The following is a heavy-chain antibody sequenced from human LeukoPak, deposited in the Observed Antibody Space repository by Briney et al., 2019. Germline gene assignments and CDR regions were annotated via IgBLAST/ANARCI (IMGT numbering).Heavy chain of an antibody. J-gene: IGHJ4*02. D-gene: IGHD2-15*01. CDR1: GFTFSTYW. CDR3: ARDSSPLLTGPRFDY. Sequence: GGSLRLSCAASGFTFSTYWMSWVRQAPGKGLEWVANIKQEGSEKYYVDSVKGRFTISRDNAKNSLYLQMNSLRAEDTALYYCARDSSPLLTGPRFDYWGQGTLVTVSS. V-gene: IGHV3-7*03. CDR2: IKQEGSEK.